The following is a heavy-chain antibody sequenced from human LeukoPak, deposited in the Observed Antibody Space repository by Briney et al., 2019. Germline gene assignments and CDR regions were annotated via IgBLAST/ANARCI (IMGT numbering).Heavy chain of an antibody. D-gene: IGHD7-27*01. CDR3: ARDSQTGEVRAFDI. J-gene: IGHJ3*02. CDR2: IYHSGST. Sequence: PSETLSLTCTVSGGSISSGGYYWSWIRQPPGKGLEWIGYIYHSGSTYYNPSLKSRVTISVDRSKNQFSLKLSSVTAADTAVYYCARDSQTGEVRAFDIWGQGTMVTVSS. V-gene: IGHV4-30-2*01. CDR1: GGSISSGGYY.